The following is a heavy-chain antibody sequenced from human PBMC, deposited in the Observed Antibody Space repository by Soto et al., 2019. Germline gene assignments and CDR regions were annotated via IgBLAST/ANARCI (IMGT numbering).Heavy chain of an antibody. D-gene: IGHD3-3*01. CDR2: ISGSGGST. CDR1: GFTFSSYA. J-gene: IGHJ6*02. Sequence: GSLRLSCAASGFTFSSYAMSWVRQAPGKGLEWVSAISGSGGSTYYADSVKGRFTISRDNSKNTLYLQMNSLRAEDTAVYYCARIPYYDFWSGKGAYYYYYGMDVWGQGTTVTVSS. V-gene: IGHV3-23*01. CDR3: ARIPYYDFWSGKGAYYYYYGMDV.